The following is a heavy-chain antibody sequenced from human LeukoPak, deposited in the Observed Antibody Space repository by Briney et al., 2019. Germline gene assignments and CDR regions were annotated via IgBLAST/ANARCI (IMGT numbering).Heavy chain of an antibody. Sequence: GGSLRLSCAASGFTFSSYGMSWVRQAPGKGLEWVSAISGSGGSTYYADSVKGRFTISRDNSKNTLYLQMNSLRAEDTAVYYCAKGVIVVVTAGYFDYWGQGTLVTVSS. J-gene: IGHJ4*02. CDR3: AKGVIVVVTAGYFDY. CDR1: GFTFSSYG. CDR2: ISGSGGST. V-gene: IGHV3-23*01. D-gene: IGHD3-22*01.